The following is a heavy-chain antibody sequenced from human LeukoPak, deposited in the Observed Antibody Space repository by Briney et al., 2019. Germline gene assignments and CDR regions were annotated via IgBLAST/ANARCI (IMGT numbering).Heavy chain of an antibody. V-gene: IGHV1-18*01. CDR3: ARDGGGGNSF. D-gene: IGHD4-23*01. J-gene: IGHJ4*02. CDR1: GYTFTNYD. Sequence: GASVNVSFKASGYTFTNYDINWVRQAPGQGLEWMAWISSYSGNTDYAQKFQGRVTMTTDTSTSTVYMELRSLTADDTAVYYCARDGGGGNSFWGQGTLVTVSS. CDR2: ISSYSGNT.